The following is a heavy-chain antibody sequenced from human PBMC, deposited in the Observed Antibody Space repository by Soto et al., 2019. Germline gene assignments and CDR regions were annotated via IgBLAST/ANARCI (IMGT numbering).Heavy chain of an antibody. CDR3: ARVTLGVLRYFDSPHIDY. CDR1: GFTFSSYW. J-gene: IGHJ4*02. D-gene: IGHD3-9*01. Sequence: GGSLRLSCAASGFTFSSYWMHWVRQAPGKGLVWVSRINSDGSSTSYADSVKGRFTISRDNAKNTLYLQMNSLRAEDTAVYYCARVTLGVLRYFDSPHIDYWGQGTLVTVSS. CDR2: INSDGSST. V-gene: IGHV3-74*01.